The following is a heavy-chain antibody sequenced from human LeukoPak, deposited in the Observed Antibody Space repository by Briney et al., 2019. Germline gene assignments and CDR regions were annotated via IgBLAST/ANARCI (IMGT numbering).Heavy chain of an antibody. J-gene: IGHJ5*01. CDR3: ASRPNYYDTSRFDF. D-gene: IGHD3-22*01. V-gene: IGHV3-48*01. CDR1: GFTFSSYS. Sequence: PGGSLRLSCAASGFTFSSYSMNWVRQAPGKGLEWVSYISSGRSNIYYADSVKGRFTISRDNAKNSLYLEMNNLRGDDTAVYYCASRPNYYDTSRFDFWGQGTLVTVSS. CDR2: ISSGRSNI.